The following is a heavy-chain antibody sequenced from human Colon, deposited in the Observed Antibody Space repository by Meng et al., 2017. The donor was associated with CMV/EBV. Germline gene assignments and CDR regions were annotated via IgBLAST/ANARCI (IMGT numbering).Heavy chain of an antibody. V-gene: IGHV1-69*01. J-gene: IGHJ4*02. CDR3: ARARDRDGLYNFDS. D-gene: IGHD5-24*01. CDR2: IVPIFVTP. Sequence: QAQLVESGAEVKKPGSSGKVSCRTSGGSFSNYAVSWVRQAPGQGLEWMGGIVPIFVTPNYAQKFQGRVTVTADESTSTAYMELSSLTSEDTAIYYCARARDRDGLYNFDSWGQGTLVTVSS. CDR1: GGSFSNYA.